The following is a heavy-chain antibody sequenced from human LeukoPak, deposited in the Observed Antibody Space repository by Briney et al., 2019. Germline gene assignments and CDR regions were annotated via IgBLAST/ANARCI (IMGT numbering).Heavy chain of an antibody. J-gene: IGHJ3*02. D-gene: IGHD6-13*01. V-gene: IGHV1-18*01. Sequence: ASMKVSCKASGYTFTSYGINWVRQAPGQGLEWMGWISGYNGNTNYAQKLQGRVTMTADTSTSTAYMELRSLRSDDTAVYYCARGGIAFTDAFDIWGQGTMVTVSS. CDR3: ARGGIAFTDAFDI. CDR2: ISGYNGNT. CDR1: GYTFTSYG.